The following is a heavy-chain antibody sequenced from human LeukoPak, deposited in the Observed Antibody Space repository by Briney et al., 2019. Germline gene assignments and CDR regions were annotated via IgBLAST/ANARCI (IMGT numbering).Heavy chain of an antibody. CDR2: IRYDGSNK. CDR1: GFTFSSYG. CDR3: AKDHYSRGYYPTTFDY. D-gene: IGHD3-22*01. Sequence: GGSLRLSCAASGFTFSSYGIHWVRQAPGKGLEWVAFIRYDGSNKYYAYSVKGRFTISRDNSENTLYLQMNSLRAKDRAVYYCAKDHYSRGYYPTTFDYWGQGTLVTVSS. J-gene: IGHJ4*02. V-gene: IGHV3-30*02.